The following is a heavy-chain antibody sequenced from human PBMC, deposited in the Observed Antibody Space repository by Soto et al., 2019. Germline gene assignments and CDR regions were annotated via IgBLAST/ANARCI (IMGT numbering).Heavy chain of an antibody. V-gene: IGHV3-30*18. CDR1: GFTFSSYG. CDR2: ISYDGSNK. J-gene: IGHJ6*02. Sequence: GGSLRLSCAASGFTFSSYGMHWVRQAPGKGLEWVAVISYDGSNKYYADSVKGRFTISRDNSKNTLYLQMNSLRAEDTAVYYCAKAGRKSNYDFWSRPSPFDGMDVWGQGTTVTVSS. D-gene: IGHD3-3*01. CDR3: AKAGRKSNYDFWSRPSPFDGMDV.